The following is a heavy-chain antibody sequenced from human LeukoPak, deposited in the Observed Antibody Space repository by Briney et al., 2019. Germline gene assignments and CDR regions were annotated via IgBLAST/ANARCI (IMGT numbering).Heavy chain of an antibody. CDR1: GFSFSSYA. CDR3: AKGMEQWLVTELDY. J-gene: IGHJ4*02. V-gene: IGHV3-23*01. CDR2: ISGSGGST. D-gene: IGHD6-19*01. Sequence: GVSLRLSCAASGFSFSSYAMIWVPQAPGKGREGVSAISGSGGSTYYADSVKGRFTISRDNSKNTLYLQMNSLRAEDTAVYYCAKGMEQWLVTELDYWGQGTLVTVSS.